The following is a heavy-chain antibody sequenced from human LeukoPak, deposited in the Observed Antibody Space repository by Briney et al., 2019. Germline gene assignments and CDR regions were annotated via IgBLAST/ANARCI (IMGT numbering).Heavy chain of an antibody. D-gene: IGHD6-19*01. Sequence: ASVKVSCKASGYTFTSYGISWVRQAPGQGLEWMGWISAYNGNTNYAQKLQGRVTMTTDTSTSTAYMELRSLRSDDTAVYYCARTGAVAGHYYYYGMDVWGQGTTVTVSS. J-gene: IGHJ6*02. CDR2: ISAYNGNT. V-gene: IGHV1-18*01. CDR3: ARTGAVAGHYYYYGMDV. CDR1: GYTFTSYG.